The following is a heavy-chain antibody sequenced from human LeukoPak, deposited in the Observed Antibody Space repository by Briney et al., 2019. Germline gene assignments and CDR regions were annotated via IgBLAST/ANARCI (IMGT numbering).Heavy chain of an antibody. CDR2: IYDSGTT. CDR3: AREGYYDRYFDY. Sequence: SETLSLTCTVSGGSISGYYLSWIRQSPEKGLEWIGYIYDSGTTNYNPSLKSRVLVSVDTSKTQVSLKVKSVTAADTAVYYCAREGYYDRYFDYWGQGTLVTVSS. D-gene: IGHD3-22*01. CDR1: GGSISGYY. V-gene: IGHV4-59*01. J-gene: IGHJ4*02.